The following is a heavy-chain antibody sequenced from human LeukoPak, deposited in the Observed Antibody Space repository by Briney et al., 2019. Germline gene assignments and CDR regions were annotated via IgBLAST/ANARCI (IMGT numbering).Heavy chain of an antibody. D-gene: IGHD4-11*01. V-gene: IGHV4-38-2*01. CDR2: IYHSGST. CDR1: GYSISSSYY. J-gene: IGHJ4*02. CDR3: AREGRQVTQLYGSYIFDY. Sequence: SETLSLTCAVSGYSISSSYYWGWIRQPPGKGLEWIGSIYHSGSTYYNPSLKSRVTISVDTSRNQFSLKLSSVTAADTTVYYCAREGRQVTQLYGSYIFDYWGQGTLVTVSS.